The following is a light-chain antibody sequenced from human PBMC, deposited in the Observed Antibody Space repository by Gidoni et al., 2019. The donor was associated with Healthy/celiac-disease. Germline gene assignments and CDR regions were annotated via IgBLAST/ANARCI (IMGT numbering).Light chain of an antibody. J-gene: IGKJ4*01. CDR2: GAS. CDR1: QSVSSN. V-gene: IGKV3D-15*01. Sequence: EIVMTQSPATLSVSSGERATLSCRASQSVSSNLAWYQQKPGQAPRLLIYGASTRATGIPARFSGSGSGTEFTLTISSLQSEDFAVYYCQQYNNWPELTFGGGTKVEIK. CDR3: QQYNNWPELT.